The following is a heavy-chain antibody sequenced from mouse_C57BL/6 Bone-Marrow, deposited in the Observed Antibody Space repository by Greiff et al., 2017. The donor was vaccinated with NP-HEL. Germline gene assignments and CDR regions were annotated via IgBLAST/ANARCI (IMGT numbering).Heavy chain of an antibody. V-gene: IGHV1-81*01. CDR1: GYTFTSYG. Sequence: VQLQQSGAELARPGASVKLSCKASGYTFTSYGISWVKQRPGQGLEWIGEIYPRSGNTYYNEKFKGKATLTADKSSSTAYMELRSLTSEDSAVYFCARERTCITTVVAYCFDYWGQGTTLTVSS. CDR2: IYPRSGNT. J-gene: IGHJ2*01. D-gene: IGHD1-1*01. CDR3: ARERTCITTVVAYCFDY.